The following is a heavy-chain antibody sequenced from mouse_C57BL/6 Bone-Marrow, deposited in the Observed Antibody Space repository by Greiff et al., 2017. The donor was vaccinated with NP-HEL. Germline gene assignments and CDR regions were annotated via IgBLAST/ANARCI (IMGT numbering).Heavy chain of an antibody. J-gene: IGHJ3*01. Sequence: QVQLQQPGAELVKPGASVKLSCKASGYTFTSYWMHWVKQRPGRGLAWIGRIDPNSGGTKSTEKFKGQATLTVDKPSSTAYMQLSSLTSEDSAVYYCARSRGPITTVVDIGTWFAYWGQGTLVTVSA. CDR2: IDPNSGGT. CDR1: GYTFTSYW. CDR3: ARSRGPITTVVDIGTWFAY. D-gene: IGHD1-1*01. V-gene: IGHV1-72*01.